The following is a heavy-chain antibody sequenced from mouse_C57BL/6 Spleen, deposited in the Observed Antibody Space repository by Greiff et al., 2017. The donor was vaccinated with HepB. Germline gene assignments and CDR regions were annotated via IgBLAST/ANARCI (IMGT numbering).Heavy chain of an antibody. Sequence: EVKLMESGPELVKPGASVKISCKASGYSFTGYYMNWVKQSTEKSLEWIGEINPSTGGTTYNQKFKAKATLTVDKSSSTAYMQLKSLTSEDSAVYYCAREHHYSGSSDYDMDYWGQGTSVTVSS. CDR3: AREHHYSGSSDYDMDY. CDR1: GYSFTGYY. V-gene: IGHV1-42*01. J-gene: IGHJ4*01. CDR2: INPSTGGT. D-gene: IGHD1-1*01.